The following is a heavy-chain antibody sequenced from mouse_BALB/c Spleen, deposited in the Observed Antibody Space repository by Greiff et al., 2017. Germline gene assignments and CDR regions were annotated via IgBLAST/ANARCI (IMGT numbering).Heavy chain of an antibody. Sequence: DVKLVESGGGLVQPGGSRKLSCAASGFTFSDYGMAWVRQAPGKGPEWVAFISNLAYSIYYADTVTGRFTISRENAKNTLYLEMSSLRSEDTAMYYCARDRGSYWYLDVWGAGTTVTVSS. CDR2: ISNLAYSI. CDR1: GFTFSDYG. V-gene: IGHV5-15*02. CDR3: ARDRGSYWYLDV. D-gene: IGHD1-1*01. J-gene: IGHJ1*01.